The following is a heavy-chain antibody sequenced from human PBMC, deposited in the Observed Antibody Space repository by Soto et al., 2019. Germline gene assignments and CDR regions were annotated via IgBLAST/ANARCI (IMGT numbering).Heavy chain of an antibody. D-gene: IGHD2-15*01. Sequence: EVQLVESGGGLVQPGGSLRLSCAASGFTVSSNYMSWVRQAPGKGLEWVSVIYSGGSTYYADSVKARFIISRDDSKNTLFLQMNSLRAEDTAVYYCATAKLLLPWLFDHWGQGTLVTVSS. CDR1: GFTVSSNY. CDR3: ATAKLLLPWLFDH. CDR2: IYSGGST. J-gene: IGHJ4*02. V-gene: IGHV3-66*01.